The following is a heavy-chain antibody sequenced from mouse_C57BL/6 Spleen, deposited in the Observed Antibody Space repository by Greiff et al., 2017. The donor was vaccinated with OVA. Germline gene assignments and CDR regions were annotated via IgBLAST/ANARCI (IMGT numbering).Heavy chain of an antibody. CDR3: ARLWYQYFDY. Sequence: EVKLMESGGDLVKPGGSLKLSCAASGFTFSSYGMSWVRQTPDKRLEWVATISSGGSYTYYPDSVKGRFTISRDNAKNTLYLQMSSLKSEDTAMYYCARLWYQYFDYWGQGTTLTVSS. J-gene: IGHJ2*01. CDR2: ISSGGSYT. V-gene: IGHV5-6*01. D-gene: IGHD2-1*01. CDR1: GFTFSSYG.